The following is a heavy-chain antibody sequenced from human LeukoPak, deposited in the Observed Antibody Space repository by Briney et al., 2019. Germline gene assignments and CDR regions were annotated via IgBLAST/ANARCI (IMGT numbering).Heavy chain of an antibody. D-gene: IGHD2-21*02. CDR3: ARRGGDFVLDY. CDR1: GGPITSYH. Sequence: PSETLSLTCTVSGGPITSYHWTWLRQPPGKGLEWIGHIYYSGSTNYNPSLKSRVTISVGTSKNQFSLKVSSVTAADTAVYYCARRGGDFVLDYWAQGTLVTVSS. CDR2: IYYSGST. V-gene: IGHV4-59*08. J-gene: IGHJ4*02.